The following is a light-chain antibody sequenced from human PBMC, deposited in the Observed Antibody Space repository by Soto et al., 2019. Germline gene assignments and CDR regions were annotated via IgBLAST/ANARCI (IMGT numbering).Light chain of an antibody. CDR3: SSYTRSSTYV. V-gene: IGLV2-14*01. CDR2: EVT. CDR1: SSDVGAYDY. J-gene: IGLJ1*01. Sequence: QSALTQPASVSASPVQSIAISCSRTSSDVGAYDYVSWYQHHPGKAPKLIIYEVTYRPSGVSNRFSASKSGNTASLTISGLQAEDEADYYCSSYTRSSTYVFGTGTKLTVL.